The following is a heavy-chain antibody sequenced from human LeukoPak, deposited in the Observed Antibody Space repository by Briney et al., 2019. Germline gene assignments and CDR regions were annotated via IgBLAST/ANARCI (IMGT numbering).Heavy chain of an antibody. CDR3: AKLPSNYYYYGMDV. Sequence: GGSLRLSCAASGFTFSSYAMSWVRQAPGKGLEWVSAISGSGGSTYYADSVKGRFTISRDNSKNTLYLQMNSLRAEDTAVYYCAKLPSNYYYYGMDVWGQGTTVTVSS. CDR1: GFTFSSYA. J-gene: IGHJ6*02. CDR2: ISGSGGST. V-gene: IGHV3-23*01.